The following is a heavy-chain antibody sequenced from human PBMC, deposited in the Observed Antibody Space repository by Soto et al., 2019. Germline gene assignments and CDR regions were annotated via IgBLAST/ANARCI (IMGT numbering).Heavy chain of an antibody. CDR3: ARGYDSSGYLPPAVGY. V-gene: IGHV4-31*03. CDR2: IYYSGST. Sequence: SETLSLTCTVSGGSISSGGYYWSWIRQHPGKGLEWIGYIYYSGSTYYNPSLKSRVTISVDTSKNQFSLKLSSVTAADTAVYYCARGYDSSGYLPPAVGYWGQGTLVTVSS. J-gene: IGHJ4*02. CDR1: GGSISSGGYY. D-gene: IGHD3-22*01.